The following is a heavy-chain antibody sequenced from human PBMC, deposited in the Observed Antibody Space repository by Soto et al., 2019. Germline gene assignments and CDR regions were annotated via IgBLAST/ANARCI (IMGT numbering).Heavy chain of an antibody. V-gene: IGHV3-7*01. CDR3: SRSLDY. Sequence: EVQLMESGGGLVQPGGSLRLSCAASGFTFSTYWMDWVRQTPGKGLEWVANINQDGSEKNYVDSVKGRFTIYRDNAKNSLYLQMSSLTAEDSALYYCSRSLDYWGQGTLVTVSS. J-gene: IGHJ4*02. CDR2: INQDGSEK. CDR1: GFTFSTYW.